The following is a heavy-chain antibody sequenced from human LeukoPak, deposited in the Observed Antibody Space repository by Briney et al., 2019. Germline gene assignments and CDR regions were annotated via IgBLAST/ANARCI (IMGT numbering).Heavy chain of an antibody. D-gene: IGHD5-18*01. CDR3: ARDTYNYGSSAYYFDY. Sequence: PSETLSLTCTVSGGSISSYYLSWIRQPAGKGLEWIGRIYSSGTNYNPSLKSRVTMSVDTSKNQFSLKLSFVTAADTAVYYCARDTYNYGSSAYYFDYWGQGTLVTVSS. CDR1: GGSISSYY. V-gene: IGHV4-4*07. CDR2: IYSSGT. J-gene: IGHJ4*02.